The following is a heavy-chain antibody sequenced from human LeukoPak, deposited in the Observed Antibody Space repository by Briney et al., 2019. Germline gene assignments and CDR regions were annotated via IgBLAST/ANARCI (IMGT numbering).Heavy chain of an antibody. J-gene: IGHJ3*02. V-gene: IGHV3-74*01. Sequence: GGSLRLSCVASGFTFSTHFMHWNRQAPGEGLIWVSQISGDETYTNYADSVKGRFTISRDNAKNTLYLQMNSLRDEDTAMYYCVREENAFDIWGQGTLVTVSS. CDR3: VREENAFDI. CDR1: GFTFSTHF. CDR2: ISGDETYT.